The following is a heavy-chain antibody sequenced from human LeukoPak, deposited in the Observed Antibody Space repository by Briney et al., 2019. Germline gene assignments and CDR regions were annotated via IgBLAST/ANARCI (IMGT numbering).Heavy chain of an antibody. CDR2: ISVYNGNT. V-gene: IGHV1-18*01. Sequence: ASVKVSCKASGYTFTSYGISRVRQAPGQGLEWMGWISVYNGNTNYAQKLQGRVTMTTDTSTSTAYMELRSLRSDDTAVYYCARDLYYDSSGSTFDYWGQGTLVTVSS. CDR3: ARDLYYDSSGSTFDY. J-gene: IGHJ4*02. CDR1: GYTFTSYG. D-gene: IGHD3-22*01.